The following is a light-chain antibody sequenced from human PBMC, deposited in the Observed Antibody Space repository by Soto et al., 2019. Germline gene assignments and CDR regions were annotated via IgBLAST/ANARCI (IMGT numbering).Light chain of an antibody. CDR3: QQYNNWLPIT. V-gene: IGKV3-15*01. J-gene: IGKJ5*01. Sequence: DKVMTQSPATLSVSPGETATLSCRASQSVSSNLAWYQQKPGQAPRLLIYGASTRATGIPARFSGSGSGTEFTLTISSLQSEDFAVYYCQQYNNWLPITFGQGTRLEI. CDR2: GAS. CDR1: QSVSSN.